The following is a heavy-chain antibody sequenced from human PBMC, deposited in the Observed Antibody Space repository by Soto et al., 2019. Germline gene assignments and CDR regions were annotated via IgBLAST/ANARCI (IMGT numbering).Heavy chain of an antibody. V-gene: IGHV4-30-4*01. CDR2: IYYSGST. J-gene: IGHJ6*02. D-gene: IGHD3-10*01. Sequence: SETLSLTCTVSGGSISSGDYYWSWIRQPPGKGLEWIGYIYYSGSTYYNPSLKSRVTISVDTSKNQFSLKLSSVTAADTAVYYCASSLYYYGSGSYRRYYGMDVWGQGTTVTVS. CDR3: ASSLYYYGSGSYRRYYGMDV. CDR1: GGSISSGDYY.